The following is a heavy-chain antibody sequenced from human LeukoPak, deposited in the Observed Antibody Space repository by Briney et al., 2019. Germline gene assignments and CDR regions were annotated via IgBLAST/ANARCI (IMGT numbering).Heavy chain of an antibody. Sequence: PGGSLRLSCAASGFTLSSYAMHWVRQGPGKGLEWGAVISYDGSNKYYADSVKGRFTISRDNSKNTLYLQMNSLRAEDTAVYYCARAYWYYDFWSGYYSNYMDVWGKGTTVTVSS. CDR1: GFTLSSYA. J-gene: IGHJ6*03. D-gene: IGHD3-3*01. V-gene: IGHV3-30*01. CDR2: ISYDGSNK. CDR3: ARAYWYYDFWSGYYSNYMDV.